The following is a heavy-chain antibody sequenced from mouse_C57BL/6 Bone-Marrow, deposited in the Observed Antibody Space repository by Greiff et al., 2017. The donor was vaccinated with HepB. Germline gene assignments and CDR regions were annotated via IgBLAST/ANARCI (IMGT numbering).Heavy chain of an antibody. CDR3: ARRYYYYFDY. D-gene: IGHD2-12*01. V-gene: IGHV1-64*01. J-gene: IGHJ2*01. Sequence: QVQLQQSGAELVKPGASVKLSCKASGYTFTSYWMHWVKQRPGQGLEWIGMIHPNSGSTNYNEKFKSKATLTVDKSSSTAYMQLSSLTSEDSAVYYCARRYYYYFDYWGQGTTLTVSS. CDR2: IHPNSGST. CDR1: GYTFTSYW.